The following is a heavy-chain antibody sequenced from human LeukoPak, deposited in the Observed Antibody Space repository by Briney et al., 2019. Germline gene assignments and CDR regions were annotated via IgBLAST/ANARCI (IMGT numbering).Heavy chain of an antibody. J-gene: IGHJ4*02. CDR2: ISAYNGNT. CDR1: GYTFTSYG. Sequence: ASVKVSCKASGYTFTSYGISWVRQAPGQGLEWMGWISAYNGNTNYAQKLQGRVTMTTDTSTSTAYMELRSLRSDDTAVYYCARDEGNCSGGSCYTGYYFDYWGQGTLVTVSS. D-gene: IGHD2-15*01. V-gene: IGHV1-18*01. CDR3: ARDEGNCSGGSCYTGYYFDY.